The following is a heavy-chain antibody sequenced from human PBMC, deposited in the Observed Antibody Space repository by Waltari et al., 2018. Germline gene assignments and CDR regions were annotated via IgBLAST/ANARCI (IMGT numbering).Heavy chain of an antibody. D-gene: IGHD3-9*01. V-gene: IGHV1-2*02. J-gene: IGHJ5*02. CDR3: ARVPIFDWLVSGFDL. CDR2: INPNSGAT. Sequence: QVHLVQSGGEVQKPGASVKVSCKASGYSFTSYYIHWVRQAPGQGLEWMGWINPNSGATNYAQKLQDRVTVTRDTSSSTVYMELSSLTSGDTAVYYCARVPIFDWLVSGFDLWGQGTLVTVSS. CDR1: GYSFTSYY.